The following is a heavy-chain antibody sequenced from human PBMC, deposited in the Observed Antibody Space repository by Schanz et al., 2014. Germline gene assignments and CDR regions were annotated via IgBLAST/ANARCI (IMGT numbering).Heavy chain of an antibody. J-gene: IGHJ4*02. CDR2: INSVGSNT. CDR1: GFSVGNKY. CDR3: ARKVVATIGGYYDN. D-gene: IGHD5-12*01. Sequence: EVQLLESGGGLVQPGGSLRLSCAASGFSVGNKYMNWVRQAPGKGLEWVARINSVGSNTDYADSVTGRFTISRDNAKNTLYLQMNTLRAEDTAVYYCARKVVATIGGYYDNWGQGTLVIVSS. V-gene: IGHV3-74*02.